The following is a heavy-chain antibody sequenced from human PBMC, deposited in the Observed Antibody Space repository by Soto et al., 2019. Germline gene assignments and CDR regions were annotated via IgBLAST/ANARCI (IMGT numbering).Heavy chain of an antibody. V-gene: IGHV4-39*01. CDR2: IYYDGNT. Sequence: SETLSLTCTVSGDSITSSSHYWGWIRQPPGKGLECIANIYYDGNTYYNPSLKSRVAISLDTSKNQFSLRLNSVTAADTAVYYCAAYSGYDYYFDYWGQGTLVTVS. D-gene: IGHD5-12*01. CDR3: AAYSGYDYYFDY. CDR1: GDSITSSSHY. J-gene: IGHJ4*02.